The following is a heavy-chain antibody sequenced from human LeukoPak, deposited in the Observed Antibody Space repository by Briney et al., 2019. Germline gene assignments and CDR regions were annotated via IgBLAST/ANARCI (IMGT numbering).Heavy chain of an antibody. CDR2: INPNSGAT. CDR3: AREEISGWFYFDY. Sequence: ASVKVSCKASGYTFTDYYIHWVRQAPGQGLEWMGRINPNSGATNYAQKFQGRVSMTRDTSIRTAYMDLSGLSPDDTAVYYCAREEISGWFYFDYWGQGTLVTVS. D-gene: IGHD3-10*01. J-gene: IGHJ4*02. CDR1: GYTFTDYY. V-gene: IGHV1-2*02.